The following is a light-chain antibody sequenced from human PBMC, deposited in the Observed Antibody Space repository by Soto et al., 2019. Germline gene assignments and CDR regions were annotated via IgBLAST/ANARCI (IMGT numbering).Light chain of an antibody. CDR2: GAS. CDR3: QQYGSSPPVT. CDR1: QSVSSSY. Sequence: EIVLTQSPGTLSLSPGERATLSCRASQSVSSSYLAWYQQKPGQAPRLLIYGASSRATGIPDRFSGSGYGTDFTLTISRLEPEDFAVYYWQQYGSSPPVTFGPGTKVDIK. V-gene: IGKV3-20*01. J-gene: IGKJ3*01.